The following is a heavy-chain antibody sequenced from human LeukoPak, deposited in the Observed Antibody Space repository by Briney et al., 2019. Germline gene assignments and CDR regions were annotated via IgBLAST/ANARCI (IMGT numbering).Heavy chain of an antibody. CDR1: GYTLTELS. V-gene: IGHV1-24*01. CDR2: FDPEDGET. CDR3: ATVRAYPVGATNFDY. J-gene: IGHJ4*02. Sequence: ASVKVSCKVSGYTLTELSMHWVRQAPGKGLEWMGGFDPEDGETIYAQKFQGRVTMTEDTSTDTAYMELSSLRSEDTAVYYCATVRAYPVGATNFDYWGQGTLVTVSS. D-gene: IGHD1-26*01.